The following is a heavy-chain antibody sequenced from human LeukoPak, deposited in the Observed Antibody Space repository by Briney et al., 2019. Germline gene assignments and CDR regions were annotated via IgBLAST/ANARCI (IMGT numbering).Heavy chain of an antibody. CDR2: IRSKANSYAT. V-gene: IGHV3-73*01. CDR1: GFTFSGSA. Sequence: GGSLRLSCAASGFTFSGSAVHWVRQASGKGLEWVGRIRSKANSYATAYAASVKGRFTISRDDSKNTAYLQMNSLKTEDTAVYYCTRTVYNWNYEDYWGQGTLVTVSS. J-gene: IGHJ4*02. CDR3: TRTVYNWNYEDY. D-gene: IGHD1-7*01.